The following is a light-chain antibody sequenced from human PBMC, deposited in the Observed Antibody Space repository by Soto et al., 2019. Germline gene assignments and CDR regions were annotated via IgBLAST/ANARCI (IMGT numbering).Light chain of an antibody. V-gene: IGKV1-5*03. CDR2: KAS. CDR1: QSISSW. CDR3: QHNNKYPWT. J-gene: IGKJ1*01. Sequence: DIQMTQSPSTLSASVGDRVTITCRASQSISSWLAWYQQKPGKAPKLLIYKASSVESGVPTRFSGSGSGTEFPLTSSRLQPDDFASYYYQHNNKYPWTFGQGTKVEIK.